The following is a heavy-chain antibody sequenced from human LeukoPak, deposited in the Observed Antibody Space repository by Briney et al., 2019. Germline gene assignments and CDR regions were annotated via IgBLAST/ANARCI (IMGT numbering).Heavy chain of an antibody. CDR3: ARAGPSSSWHQFDY. CDR1: GFTFSSYG. V-gene: IGHV3-30*02. J-gene: IGHJ4*02. CDR2: IRYDGSNK. Sequence: GGSLRLSCAASGFTFSSYGMYWVRQAPGKGLEWVAFIRYDGSNKYYADSVKGRFTISRDNSKNTLYLQMNSLRAEDTAVYYCARAGPSSSWHQFDYWGQGTLVTVSS. D-gene: IGHD6-13*01.